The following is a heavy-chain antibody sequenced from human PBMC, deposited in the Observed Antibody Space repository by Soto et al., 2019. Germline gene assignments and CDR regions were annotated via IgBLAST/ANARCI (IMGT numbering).Heavy chain of an antibody. D-gene: IGHD7-27*01. CDR3: ARHRHTSYWGFRPFEAFDI. CDR2: ISSSSSYI. J-gene: IGHJ3*02. V-gene: IGHV3-21*01. CDR1: GFTFSSYS. Sequence: EVQLVESGGGLVKPGGSLRLSCAASGFTFSSYSMNWVRQAPGKGLEWVSSISSSSSYIYYADSVKGRFTISRDNAKNSLYLQMNSLRAEDTAVYYCARHRHTSYWGFRPFEAFDIWGQGTMVTVSS.